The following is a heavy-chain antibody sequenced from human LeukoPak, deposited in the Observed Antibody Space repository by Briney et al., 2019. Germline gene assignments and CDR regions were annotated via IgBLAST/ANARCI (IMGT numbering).Heavy chain of an antibody. D-gene: IGHD3-10*01. CDR3: ARETFTLWFGEFENSAEYFQH. CDR1: GYTFTGYY. J-gene: IGHJ1*01. V-gene: IGHV1-2*02. CDR2: INPNSGGT. Sequence: ASVKVSCKASGYTFTGYYMHWVRQAPGQGLEWMGWINPNSGGTNYAQKFQGRVTMTRDTSISTAYMELSRLRSDDTAVYYCARETFTLWFGEFENSAEYFQHWGQGTLVTVSS.